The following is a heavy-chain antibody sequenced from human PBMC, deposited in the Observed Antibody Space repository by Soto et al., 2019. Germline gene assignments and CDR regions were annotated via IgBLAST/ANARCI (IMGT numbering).Heavy chain of an antibody. CDR1: GFTFSSYA. CDR3: VKDNRMGFYERYYYYYGMDV. CDR2: ISSNGGST. D-gene: IGHD5-12*01. V-gene: IGHV3-64D*08. J-gene: IGHJ6*02. Sequence: GGSLRLSCSASGFTFSSYAMHWVRQAPGKGLEYVSAISSNGGSTYYADSVKGRFTISRDNSKNTLHLQMSSLRAEDTAVYYCVKDNRMGFYERYYYYYGMDVCGQXSTVTVS.